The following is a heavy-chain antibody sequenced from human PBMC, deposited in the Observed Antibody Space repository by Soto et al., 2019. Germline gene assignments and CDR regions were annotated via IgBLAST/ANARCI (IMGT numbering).Heavy chain of an antibody. CDR1: VYTFTDYA. V-gene: IGHV1-3*04. CDR3: ARKWLHLREYQYACAY. D-gene: IGHD5-12*01. Sequence: QVQLVQAGAEVKKPGASVQGSCKASVYTFTDYAMHWGLEAPVQRLEWRAWINTANCATGYSQKFQGRMTITMDTSASTLYMERSSRGSEDTAVYYCARKWLHLREYQYACAYWGQGTLVTVSS. J-gene: IGHJ4*02. CDR2: INTANCAT.